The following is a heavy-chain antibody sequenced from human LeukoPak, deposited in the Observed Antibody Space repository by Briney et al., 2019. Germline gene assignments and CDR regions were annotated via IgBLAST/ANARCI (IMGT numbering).Heavy chain of an antibody. CDR3: AREVSGSSYFDY. J-gene: IGHJ4*02. D-gene: IGHD1-26*01. V-gene: IGHV3-74*01. CDR2: INNVGSST. CDR1: GFTFSSYW. Sequence: GGSLRLSCAASGFTFSSYWMHWVRQAPGKGLVWVSRINNVGSSTTYADSVKGRFTISRDNAKSTLYLQMNSLSAEDTAVYYCAREVSGSSYFDYWGQGTQVTVSS.